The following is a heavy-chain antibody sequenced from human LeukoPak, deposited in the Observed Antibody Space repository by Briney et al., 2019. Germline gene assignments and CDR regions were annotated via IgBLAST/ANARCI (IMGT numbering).Heavy chain of an antibody. Sequence: ASVKVSCKASGYTFTGYYMHWVRQAPGQGLKWMGWINPNSGGTNYAQKFQGRVTMTRDTSISTAYMELSRLRSDDTAVYYCARGPVQLLWFGELSYVFDYWGQGTLVTVSS. J-gene: IGHJ4*02. D-gene: IGHD3-10*01. V-gene: IGHV1-2*02. CDR1: GYTFTGYY. CDR3: ARGPVQLLWFGELSYVFDY. CDR2: INPNSGGT.